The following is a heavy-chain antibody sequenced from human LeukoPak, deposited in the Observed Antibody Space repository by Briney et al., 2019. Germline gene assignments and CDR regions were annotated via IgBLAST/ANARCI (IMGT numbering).Heavy chain of an antibody. CDR3: ARQFCTNGVCLFDY. D-gene: IGHD2-8*01. CDR1: GDSVSGDSAA. J-gene: IGHJ4*02. Sequence: PSQTLSLTCAISGDSVSGDSAAWNWIRQSPSRGLEWLGRTYYRSKWYDDYAVSVKSRITINPDTSKNQFSLQLNSVTPEDTAVYYCARQFCTNGVCLFDYWGQGTLVTVSS. V-gene: IGHV6-1*01. CDR2: TYYRSKWYD.